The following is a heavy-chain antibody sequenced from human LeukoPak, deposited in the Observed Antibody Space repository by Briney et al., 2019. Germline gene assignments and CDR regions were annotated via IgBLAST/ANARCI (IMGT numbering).Heavy chain of an antibody. CDR2: ISSSSYI. D-gene: IGHD6-6*01. CDR3: AREGLAARDYYFDY. CDR1: GFTFSNFW. Sequence: GGSLRLSCTASGFTFSNFWMGWVRQAPGKGLEWVSSISSSSYIYYADSVKGRFTISRDNAKNSLYLQMNSLRAEDTAVYYCAREGLAARDYYFDYWGQGTLVTVSS. J-gene: IGHJ4*02. V-gene: IGHV3-21*01.